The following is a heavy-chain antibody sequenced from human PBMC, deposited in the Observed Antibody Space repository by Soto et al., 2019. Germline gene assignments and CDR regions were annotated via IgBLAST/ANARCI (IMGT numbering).Heavy chain of an antibody. CDR3: TRERLGSPEERFDY. J-gene: IGHJ4*02. CDR1: GGTFSSYA. V-gene: IGHV1-69*13. CDR2: IIPIFGTA. Sequence: GASVKVSCKASGGTFSSYAISWVRQAPGQGLEWMGGIIPIFGTANYAQKFQGRVTITADESTSTAYMELSSLRSEDTAVYYCTRERLGSPEERFDYWGQGTLVTVSS. D-gene: IGHD1-26*01.